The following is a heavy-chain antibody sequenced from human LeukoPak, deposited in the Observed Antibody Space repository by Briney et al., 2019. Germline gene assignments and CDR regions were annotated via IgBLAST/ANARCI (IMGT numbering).Heavy chain of an antibody. V-gene: IGHV3-48*03. Sequence: GGSLRLSCAASGLTFTNYEMYWVRQAPGKGLEWTSYISNSGSTIKYADSVRGRFTISRDNAKKSLYQQMNSLRAEDTGVYYCGAARQYVGAFDIWGQGTLVTVSS. J-gene: IGHJ3*02. D-gene: IGHD3-16*01. CDR1: GLTFTNYE. CDR3: GAARQYVGAFDI. CDR2: ISNSGSTI.